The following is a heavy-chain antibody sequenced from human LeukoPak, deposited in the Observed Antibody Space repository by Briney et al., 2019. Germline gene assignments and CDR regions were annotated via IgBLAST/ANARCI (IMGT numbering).Heavy chain of an antibody. V-gene: IGHV3-7*03. J-gene: IGHJ4*02. CDR2: IKKTGSET. Sequence: GSLRLSCAASGFTFSHFWMSWVRQAPGKGLEWVAYIKKTGSETYYVDSVKGRFTITRDNTRSSLYLQMNSLRAEDTAVYYCARDRRIWGQGTLVTVSS. CDR3: ARDRRI. CDR1: GFTFSHFW. D-gene: IGHD2/OR15-2a*01.